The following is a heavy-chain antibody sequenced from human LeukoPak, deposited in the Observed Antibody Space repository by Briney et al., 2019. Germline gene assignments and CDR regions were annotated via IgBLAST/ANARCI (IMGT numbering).Heavy chain of an antibody. Sequence: GGSLRLSCAASGFTFSSYGMHWVRQAPGKGLEWVAVISYDGSNKYYADSVKGRFTISRDNSKNTLYLQMNSLRAEDTAVYYCAKVSRGSGFTTPLDYWGQGTLVTVSS. D-gene: IGHD3-22*01. CDR1: GFTFSSYG. CDR3: AKVSRGSGFTTPLDY. V-gene: IGHV3-30*18. J-gene: IGHJ4*02. CDR2: ISYDGSNK.